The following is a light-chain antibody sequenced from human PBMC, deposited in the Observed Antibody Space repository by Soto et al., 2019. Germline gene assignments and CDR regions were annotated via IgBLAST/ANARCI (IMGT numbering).Light chain of an antibody. CDR2: EVS. CDR3: SSYTSSSTSV. V-gene: IGLV2-14*01. CDR1: SSDVGGYNF. J-gene: IGLJ1*01. Sequence: QSALTQPASVSGSPGQSITISCTGTSSDVGGYNFVSWYQQHPGKAPKLMIFEVSNRPSGVSNRFSGSKSGHTASLTISGLQAEDEADYYCSSYTSSSTSVFGTGTKLTVL.